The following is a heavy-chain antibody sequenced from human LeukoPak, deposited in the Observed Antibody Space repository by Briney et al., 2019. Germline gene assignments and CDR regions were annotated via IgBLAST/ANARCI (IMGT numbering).Heavy chain of an antibody. CDR3: ARDLRVLRVDY. CDR1: GFTFSSYW. V-gene: IGHV3-7*01. D-gene: IGHD4/OR15-4a*01. J-gene: IGHJ4*02. Sequence: PGGSLRLSCAASGFTFSSYWMSWVRQAPGKGLEWVANIEEDGDRTYYVDSVKDRFTISRDNAANSLYLLINSLRDEDTAEYYCARDLRVLRVDYWGQGTLVTVSS. CDR2: IEEDGDRT.